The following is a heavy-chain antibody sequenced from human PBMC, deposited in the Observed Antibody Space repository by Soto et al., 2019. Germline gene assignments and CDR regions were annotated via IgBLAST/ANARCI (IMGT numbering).Heavy chain of an antibody. CDR2: IKPGTSDI. V-gene: IGHV5-51*01. CDR1: GYKFGSAW. Sequence: AGESLKISCKGVGYKFGSAWIGWVRQMPGKGLEWMGIIKPGTSDIRYSPSCRGHVTMTRDTSISTAYMELSRLRSDDTAVYYCARGRRRDYSDYWGQGTLVTVSS. J-gene: IGHJ4*02. CDR3: ARGRRRDYSDY.